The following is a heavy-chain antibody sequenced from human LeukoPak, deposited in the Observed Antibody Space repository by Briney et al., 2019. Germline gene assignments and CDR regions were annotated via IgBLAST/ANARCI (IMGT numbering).Heavy chain of an antibody. Sequence: PSQTLSLTCTVSGGSISSGGYYWRWVRQHPGKGLEWIEYIYYSGSTYYNPSLKSRVTISVDTSKNQFSLKLSSVTAADTAVYYCARLVGWPYRYYFDYWGQGTLIIVSS. CDR3: ARLVGWPYRYYFDY. D-gene: IGHD2-8*02. V-gene: IGHV4-31*03. J-gene: IGHJ4*02. CDR2: IYYSGST. CDR1: GGSISSGGYY.